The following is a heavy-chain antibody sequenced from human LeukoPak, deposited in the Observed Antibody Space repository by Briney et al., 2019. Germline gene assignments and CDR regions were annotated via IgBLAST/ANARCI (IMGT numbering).Heavy chain of an antibody. CDR3: ARDGTVAWGFDP. V-gene: IGHV4-30-4*01. CDR1: GGSISSGDYY. Sequence: SETLSLTCTVSGGSISSGDYYWSWIRQPPGKGLEWIGYIYYSGSTYYNPSLKSRVTISVDTSKNQFPLKLSSVTAADTAVYYCARDGTVAWGFDPWGQGTLVTVSS. CDR2: IYYSGST. D-gene: IGHD1-1*01. J-gene: IGHJ5*02.